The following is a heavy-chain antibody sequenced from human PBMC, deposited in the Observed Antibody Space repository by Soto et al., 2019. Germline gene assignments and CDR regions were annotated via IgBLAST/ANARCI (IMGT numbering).Heavy chain of an antibody. CDR3: AREMGLCSGGSCPAPWFDP. CDR2: ISAYNGNT. CDR1: GYTFTSYG. D-gene: IGHD2-15*01. V-gene: IGHV1-18*01. J-gene: IGHJ5*02. Sequence: ASVKVSCKASGYTFTSYGISWVRQAPGQGLEWMGWISAYNGNTNYAQKLQGRVTMTTDTSTSTAYMELRSLRSDDTAVYYCAREMGLCSGGSCPAPWFDPWGQGTLVTVSS.